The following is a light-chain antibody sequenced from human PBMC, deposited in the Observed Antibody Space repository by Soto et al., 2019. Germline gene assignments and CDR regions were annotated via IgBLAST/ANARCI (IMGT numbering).Light chain of an antibody. CDR3: SSYAGSNVWV. Sequence: QSALTQPPSASGSPGQSVTISCTGSNTDIGGYNYVSWYQQHPGKAPKVIIYEVTKRPSGVPARFSGSRSGTTASLTVSGLQAEDEADYYCSSYAGSNVWVFGGGTKLTVL. CDR2: EVT. J-gene: IGLJ3*02. CDR1: NTDIGGYNY. V-gene: IGLV2-8*01.